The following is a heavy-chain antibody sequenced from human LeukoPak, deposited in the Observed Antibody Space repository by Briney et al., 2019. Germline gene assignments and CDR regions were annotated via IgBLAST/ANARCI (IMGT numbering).Heavy chain of an antibody. CDR2: IYYSGST. V-gene: IGHV4-39*01. D-gene: IGHD4/OR15-4a*01. CDR3: ARRKGAYSYYYYYMDV. CDR1: GGSISSSSYY. Sequence: SETLSLTCTVSGGSISSSSYYWGWIRQPPGKGLEWIGSIYYSGSTYYNPSLKSRVTISVDTSKNQFSLKLSSVTAADTAVCYCARRKGAYSYYYYYMDVWGKGTPVTVSS. J-gene: IGHJ6*03.